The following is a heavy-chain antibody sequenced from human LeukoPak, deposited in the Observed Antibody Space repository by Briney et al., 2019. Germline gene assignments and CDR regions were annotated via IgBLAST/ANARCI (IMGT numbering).Heavy chain of an antibody. Sequence: SETLSLTCAVSGGSISSSNWWSWVRQPPGKGLEWIGEIYHSGSTNYNPSLKSRVTISVDKSKNQFSLKLSSVTAADTAVYYCARVLAAAPGAFDNWGQGTMVTVSS. CDR2: IYHSGST. CDR3: ARVLAAAPGAFDN. V-gene: IGHV4-4*02. D-gene: IGHD6-13*01. J-gene: IGHJ3*02. CDR1: GGSISSSNW.